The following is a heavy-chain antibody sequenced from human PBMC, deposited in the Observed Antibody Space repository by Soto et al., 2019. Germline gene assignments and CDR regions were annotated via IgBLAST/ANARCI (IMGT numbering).Heavy chain of an antibody. CDR3: ARLLYYYDSRNHGRYFDL. Sequence: EVQLVESGGGLVQPGGSLRLSCAASGFTFSTYDMHWVLQATGEGLEWVSGIGTAGDTYYSYSVKGRFTISRENAKNSLYLQMKILSARDTAVYYCARLLYYYDSRNHGRYFDLWGRGTLVTVSS. D-gene: IGHD3-10*01. CDR1: GFTFSTYD. J-gene: IGHJ2*01. V-gene: IGHV3-13*04. CDR2: IGTAGDT.